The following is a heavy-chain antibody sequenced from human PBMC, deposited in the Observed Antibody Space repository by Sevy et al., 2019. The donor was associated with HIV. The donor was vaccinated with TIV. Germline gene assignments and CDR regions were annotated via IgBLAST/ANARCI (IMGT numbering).Heavy chain of an antibody. CDR2: ISGSGGST. Sequence: GGSLRLSCAASGFTFSSYAMSWVRQAPGKGLEWVSAISGSGGSTYYADSVKGRFTISRDNSKNTLYLQMNSLRAEDTAVYYCAKDSDYYDSSGYTYFDYWGQGTLVTVSS. CDR3: AKDSDYYDSSGYTYFDY. CDR1: GFTFSSYA. V-gene: IGHV3-23*01. J-gene: IGHJ4*02. D-gene: IGHD3-22*01.